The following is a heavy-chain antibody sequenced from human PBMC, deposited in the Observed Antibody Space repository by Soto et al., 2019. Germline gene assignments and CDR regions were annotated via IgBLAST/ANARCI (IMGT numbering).Heavy chain of an antibody. CDR2: IYYSGTT. V-gene: IGHV4-39*01. J-gene: IGHJ4*02. Sequence: SETLSLTCTVSGDSITSNSYFWAWIRQPPGKGLEWIGSIYYSGTTYYNPSLKSRVTISVDRSKNQFSLKLNSVTAADTAVYYCARRFSVDYFDYWGQGALVTVSS. CDR1: GDSITSNSYF. CDR3: ARRFSVDYFDY.